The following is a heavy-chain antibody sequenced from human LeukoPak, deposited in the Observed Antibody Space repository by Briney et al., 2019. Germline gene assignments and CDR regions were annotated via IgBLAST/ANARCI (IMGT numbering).Heavy chain of an antibody. D-gene: IGHD2/OR15-2a*01. CDR3: SKDRRQIVQGFRGAFDI. CDR2: ISWNSGSI. Sequence: LSLTCTVSGCSISSYYWSWFLQPPGRGLVWVSGISWNSGSICYADSVKGRFTISRDKAKNSLYLQMNSLRAEDTALYYCSKDRRQIVQGFRGAFDIWGQGTMVTVSS. J-gene: IGHJ3*02. CDR1: GCSISSYY. V-gene: IGHV3-9*01.